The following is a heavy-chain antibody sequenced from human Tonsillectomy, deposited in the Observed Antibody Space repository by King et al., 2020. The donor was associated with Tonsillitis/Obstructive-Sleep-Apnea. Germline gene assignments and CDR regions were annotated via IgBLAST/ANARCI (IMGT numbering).Heavy chain of an antibody. J-gene: IGHJ6*03. Sequence: VQLVESGGGLIQPGGSLRLSCAASGFTVSSNYMSWVRQAPGKRLEWVSVIYSGGSTYYADSVKGRFTISRDNSKNTLYLQMNSLRAEDTAVYYCARGRSGYDSRYYYYMDVWGKGTTVTVSS. CDR1: GFTVSSNY. D-gene: IGHD5-12*01. CDR3: ARGRSGYDSRYYYYMDV. V-gene: IGHV3-53*01. CDR2: IYSGGST.